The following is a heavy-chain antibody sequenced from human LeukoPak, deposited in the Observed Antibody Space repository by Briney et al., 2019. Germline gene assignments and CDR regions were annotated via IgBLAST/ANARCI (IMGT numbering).Heavy chain of an antibody. J-gene: IGHJ5*02. CDR3: ARDTAMAYSGDWFDP. CDR1: GFTLSSYE. Sequence: GGSLRLSCTASGFTLSSYEMHWVRQAPGKGLEWVSYSSNTGSTIYYADSVKGRFTISRANAKNSLYLQMNSLRAEDTAVYFCARDTAMAYSGDWFDPWGQGTLVTVSS. CDR2: SSNTGSTI. D-gene: IGHD5-18*01. V-gene: IGHV3-48*03.